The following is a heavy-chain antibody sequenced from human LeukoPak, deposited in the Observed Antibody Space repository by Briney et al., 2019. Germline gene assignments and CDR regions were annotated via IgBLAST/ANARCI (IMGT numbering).Heavy chain of an antibody. J-gene: IGHJ6*02. Sequence: GSLRLSCAASGFTFSSYGIHWVRQAPGKGLEWVALIWYDGSNKYYADSVKGRFTISRDNSKNTLYLQMNSLRAEDTAVYYCAREKDGMDVWGQGTTVTVSS. CDR3: AREKDGMDV. V-gene: IGHV3-33*01. CDR1: GFTFSSYG. CDR2: IWYDGSNK.